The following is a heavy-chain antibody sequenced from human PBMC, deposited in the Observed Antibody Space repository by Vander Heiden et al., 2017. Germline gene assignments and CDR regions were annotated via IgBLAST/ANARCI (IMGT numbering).Heavy chain of an antibody. J-gene: IGHJ3*02. D-gene: IGHD3-3*01. CDR3: AKGSYYDFWSGYYDAFDI. Sequence: EVQLLESGGGLVQPGGSLRLSCAASGFTFSSYAMSWVRQAPGKGLEGVSAISGSGGSTYYADSVKGRFTISRDNSKNTLYLQMNSLRAEDTAVYYCAKGSYYDFWSGYYDAFDIWGQGTMVTVSS. CDR1: GFTFSSYA. V-gene: IGHV3-23*01. CDR2: ISGSGGST.